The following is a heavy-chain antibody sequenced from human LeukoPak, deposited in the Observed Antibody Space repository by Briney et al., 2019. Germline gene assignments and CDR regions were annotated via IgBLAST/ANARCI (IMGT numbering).Heavy chain of an antibody. J-gene: IGHJ4*02. Sequence: PGGSLRLSCAASGFTFDDYAMHWVRQAPGKGLEWVSGISWNSGSIGYADSVKGRFTISRDNAKNSLYLQVNSLRAEDTALYYCAKGPHFGDYGSPFDYWGQGTLVTVSS. CDR3: AKGPHFGDYGSPFDY. D-gene: IGHD4-17*01. V-gene: IGHV3-9*01. CDR1: GFTFDDYA. CDR2: ISWNSGSI.